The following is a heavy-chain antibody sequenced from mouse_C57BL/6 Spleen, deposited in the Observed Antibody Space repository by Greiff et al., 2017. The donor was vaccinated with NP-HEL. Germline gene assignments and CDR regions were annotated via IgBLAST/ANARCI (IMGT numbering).Heavy chain of an antibody. CDR1: GYTFTSYW. V-gene: IGHV1-64*01. Sequence: QVQLQQPGAELVKPGASVKLSCKASGYTFTSYWMHWVQQRPGQGLEWIGMIHPNSGSTNYNEKFKSKATLTVDKSSSTAYMQLSSLTSEDSAVYYCARWEITTVVGSGFGCWGQGTTLTVSS. CDR3: ARWEITTVVGSGFGC. J-gene: IGHJ2*01. CDR2: IHPNSGST. D-gene: IGHD1-1*01.